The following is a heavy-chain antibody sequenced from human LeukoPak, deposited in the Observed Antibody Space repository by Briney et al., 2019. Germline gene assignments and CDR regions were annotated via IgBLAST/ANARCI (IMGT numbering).Heavy chain of an antibody. CDR1: GYTFTGYY. Sequence: ASVKVSCKASGYTFTGYYMHWVRQAPGQGLEWMGWINPNSGGTNYAQKFQGRVTMTRDTSISTAYMELSRLRSDDTAVYYCARDGGEFSNWFDPWGQGTLVTVSS. CDR3: ARDGGEFSNWFDP. D-gene: IGHD2-21*01. J-gene: IGHJ5*02. V-gene: IGHV1-2*02. CDR2: INPNSGGT.